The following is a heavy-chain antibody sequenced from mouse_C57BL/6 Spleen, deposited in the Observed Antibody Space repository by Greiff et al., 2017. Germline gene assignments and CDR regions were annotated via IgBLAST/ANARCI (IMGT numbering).Heavy chain of an antibody. Sequence: DVMLVESGGGLVKPGGSLKLSCAASGFTFSDYGMHWVRQAPEKGLEWVAYISSGSSTIYYADTEQGRFTISRDDAKNTLFLQMTSRRSEDTAMYYCARPYDYDEAWFAYWGQGTLVTVSA. J-gene: IGHJ3*01. CDR3: ARPYDYDEAWFAY. V-gene: IGHV5-17*01. CDR2: ISSGSSTI. CDR1: GFTFSDYG. D-gene: IGHD2-4*01.